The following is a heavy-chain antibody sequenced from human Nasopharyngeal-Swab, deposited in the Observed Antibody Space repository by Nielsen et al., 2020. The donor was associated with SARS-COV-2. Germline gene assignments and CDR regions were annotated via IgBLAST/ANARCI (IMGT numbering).Heavy chain of an antibody. CDR3: ARAPGGIQLWLPYRDAFDI. CDR2: IIPIFGTA. J-gene: IGHJ3*02. CDR1: GGTFSSYA. D-gene: IGHD5-18*01. Sequence: SVKVSCKASGGTFSSYAISWVRQAPGQGLEWMGGIIPIFGTANYAQKFQGRVTITADKSTSTGYMELSSLRSEDTAVYYCARAPGGIQLWLPYRDAFDIWGQGTMVTVSS. V-gene: IGHV1-69*06.